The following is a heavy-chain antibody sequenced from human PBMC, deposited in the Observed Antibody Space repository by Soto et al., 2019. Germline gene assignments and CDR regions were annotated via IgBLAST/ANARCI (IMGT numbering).Heavy chain of an antibody. Sequence: PWGGLRLSCAASGFTFSSYWMHWVRQAPVKGLVWVSRINSDGSSTSYADSVKGRFTISRDNAKNTLYLQMNSLRAEDTAVYYCARGEDSSGWPHGDYWGQGTLVTVSS. J-gene: IGHJ4*02. D-gene: IGHD6-19*01. CDR3: ARGEDSSGWPHGDY. V-gene: IGHV3-74*01. CDR1: GFTFSSYW. CDR2: INSDGSST.